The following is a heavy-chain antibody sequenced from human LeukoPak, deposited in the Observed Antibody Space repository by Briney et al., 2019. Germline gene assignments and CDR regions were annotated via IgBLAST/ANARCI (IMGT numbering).Heavy chain of an antibody. CDR2: VSSGFHA. V-gene: IGHV3-13*01. CDR1: GFTLGSHD. CDR3: VREARGYHYTYFDY. Sequence: GGSLRLSCTASGFTLGSHDMHWVRQIPGQGLEWVAAVSSGFHAFFADSVQGRFTVSREDARNSLYLQMNSLRAGDMAVYYCVREARGYHYTYFDYWGQGTLVTVSS. D-gene: IGHD5-18*01. J-gene: IGHJ4*02.